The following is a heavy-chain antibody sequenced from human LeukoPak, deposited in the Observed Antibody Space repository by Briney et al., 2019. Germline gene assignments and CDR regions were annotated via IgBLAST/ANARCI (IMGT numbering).Heavy chain of an antibody. Sequence: ASETLSLTCTVSGGSISSYYWSWIRQPAGKGLEWIGHVYTSGTTYYNSSLKSRVSISVDTSTNQFSLTLNSVTAADTAVYYCAASLWFGIYPDYWGQGSLVTVSS. CDR2: VYTSGTT. V-gene: IGHV4-4*07. D-gene: IGHD3-10*01. CDR3: AASLWFGIYPDY. J-gene: IGHJ4*02. CDR1: GGSISSYY.